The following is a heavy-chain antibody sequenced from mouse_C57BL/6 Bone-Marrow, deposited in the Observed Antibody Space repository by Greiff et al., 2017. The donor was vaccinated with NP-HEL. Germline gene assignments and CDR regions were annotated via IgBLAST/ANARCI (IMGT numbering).Heavy chain of an antibody. CDR2: IDPEDGAT. D-gene: IGHD3-2*02. CDR3: ASTPVKAADY. J-gene: IGHJ2*01. Sequence: EVQLQQSGAELVKPGASVKLSCTASGYTITDYYMHWVKQRTVQGLEWIGRIDPEDGATNYAPNFQGKATITVDTSSNTAYLQLSSLTSEDTAVDYCASTPVKAADYWGQGTALTVSA. CDR1: GYTITDYY. V-gene: IGHV14-2*01.